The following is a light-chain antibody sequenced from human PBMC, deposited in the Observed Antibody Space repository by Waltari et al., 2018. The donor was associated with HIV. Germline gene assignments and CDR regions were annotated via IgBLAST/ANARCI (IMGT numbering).Light chain of an antibody. CDR1: HNILYSSTNKNF. V-gene: IGKV4-1*01. Sequence: DIVMTQSPDSLAVSLGARAAIHCKSSHNILYSSTNKNFLAWYQQKPGQPPKLLLYWASTRDSGVPDRFSGSGSGTDFTLTISSLQAEDVAIYYCQQYYSTPLTFGGGTKVE. J-gene: IGKJ4*01. CDR2: WAS. CDR3: QQYYSTPLT.